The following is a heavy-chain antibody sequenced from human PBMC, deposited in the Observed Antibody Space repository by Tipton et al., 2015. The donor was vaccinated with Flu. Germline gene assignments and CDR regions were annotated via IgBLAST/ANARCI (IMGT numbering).Heavy chain of an antibody. CDR2: VYPADSDT. Sequence: VQLVQSGAELKKPGESLKISCQASGYSFTTYGIGWVRQQPGKGLEWMGIVYPADSDTKYSPSFEGQVTISADKSRNTAYLQWNSRRASETGMYSCARRREAMGDYWGQGTLVTVSS. CDR1: GYSFTTYG. D-gene: IGHD5-24*01. V-gene: IGHV5-51*03. CDR3: ARRREAMGDY. J-gene: IGHJ4*02.